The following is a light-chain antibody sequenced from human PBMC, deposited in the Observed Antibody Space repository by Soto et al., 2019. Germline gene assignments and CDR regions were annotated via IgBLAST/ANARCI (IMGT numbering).Light chain of an antibody. CDR2: GAS. J-gene: IGKJ1*01. Sequence: QMTQSPSSLSASVRDRVIITCRASQDIGNDLGWYQKRPGKAPKLLIYGASSLRSGVPSRFSGSGSGTQFTLTIISLQAEDSATYFCLQDHNYPWTFGQGTKVEIK. CDR1: QDIGND. V-gene: IGKV1-6*02. CDR3: LQDHNYPWT.